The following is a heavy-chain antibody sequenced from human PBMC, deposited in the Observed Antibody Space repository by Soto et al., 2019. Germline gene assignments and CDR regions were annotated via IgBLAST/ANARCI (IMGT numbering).Heavy chain of an antibody. V-gene: IGHV3-33*01. Sequence: QVQLVESGGGVVQPGRSLRLSCAASGFTFSSYGMHWVRQAPGKGLEWVAVIWYDGSNKYYADSVKGRFTISRDNSKNTLYLQMSSLKTEDTAVYYCARNFYSGTYYFDFWGQGTLVTVSS. J-gene: IGHJ4*02. CDR2: IWYDGSNK. CDR1: GFTFSSYG. CDR3: ARNFYSGTYYFDF. D-gene: IGHD1-26*01.